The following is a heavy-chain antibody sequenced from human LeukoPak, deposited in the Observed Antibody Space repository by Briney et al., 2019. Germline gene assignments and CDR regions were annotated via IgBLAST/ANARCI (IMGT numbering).Heavy chain of an antibody. Sequence: PAETLSLTCTVSSVSITMYYWRWPRHPPGEGLEYLGHIYYTGTTDYNPSLESRVTMSVDTSKSQFSLSLISVTASDTAVYFCAGAPNQHYFDYWGQGTLVAVSS. CDR3: AGAPNQHYFDY. CDR1: SVSITMYY. J-gene: IGHJ4*02. CDR2: IYYTGTT. V-gene: IGHV4-59*01.